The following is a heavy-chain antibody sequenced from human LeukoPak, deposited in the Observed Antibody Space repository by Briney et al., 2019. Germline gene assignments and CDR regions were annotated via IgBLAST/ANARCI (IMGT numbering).Heavy chain of an antibody. CDR2: INPNSGGT. Sequence: GASVKVSCTSSGYTFTGYYMHWVRQAPGQGLEWMGWINPNSGGTNYAQKFQGRVTMTRDTSISTAYMELSRLRSDDTAVYYCAREGITMVRGADLGRLVYWGQGTLVTVSS. CDR1: GYTFTGYY. D-gene: IGHD3-10*01. J-gene: IGHJ4*02. V-gene: IGHV1-2*02. CDR3: AREGITMVRGADLGRLVY.